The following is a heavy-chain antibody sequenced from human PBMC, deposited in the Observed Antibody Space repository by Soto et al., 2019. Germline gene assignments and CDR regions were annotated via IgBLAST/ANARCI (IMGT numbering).Heavy chain of an antibody. J-gene: IGHJ6*02. CDR1: GFTFSSYG. D-gene: IGHD5-12*01. V-gene: IGHV3-30*18. Sequence: QVQLVESGGGVVQPGRSLRLSCAASGFTFSSYGMHWVRQAPGKGLEWVAVISYDGSNKYYADSVKGRFTISRDNSKNTLYLQMNSLRAEDTAVYYCAKDQRESYGGYAAYYYYGMDVWGQGTTVTVSS. CDR3: AKDQRESYGGYAAYYYYGMDV. CDR2: ISYDGSNK.